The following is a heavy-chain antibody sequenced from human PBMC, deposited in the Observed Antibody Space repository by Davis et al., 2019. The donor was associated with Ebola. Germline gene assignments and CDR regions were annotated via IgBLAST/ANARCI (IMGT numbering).Heavy chain of an antibody. Sequence: SETLSPTCAVYGGSFSGYYWTWIRQLPGKGLEWIGEINHSGSTNYNPSLKSRVTISVDTSKNQFSLKLSSVTAADTAVYYCARDRFDFWRDYYYGMDVWGKGTTVTVSS. CDR3: ARDRFDFWRDYYYGMDV. V-gene: IGHV4-34*01. J-gene: IGHJ6*04. D-gene: IGHD3-3*01. CDR2: INHSGST. CDR1: GGSFSGYY.